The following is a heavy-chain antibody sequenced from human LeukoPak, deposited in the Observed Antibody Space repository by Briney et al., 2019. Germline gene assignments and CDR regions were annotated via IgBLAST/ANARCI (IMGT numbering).Heavy chain of an antibody. V-gene: IGHV1-69*13. CDR2: IIPIFGTA. Sequence: SVKVSCKASGGTFSSYAISWVRQAPGQGLEWMGGIIPIFGTANYAQKFQGRVTITADESTSIAYMELSSLRSEDTAVYYCAREGAMATILFDYWGQGTLVTVSS. J-gene: IGHJ4*02. CDR1: GGTFSSYA. D-gene: IGHD5-24*01. CDR3: AREGAMATILFDY.